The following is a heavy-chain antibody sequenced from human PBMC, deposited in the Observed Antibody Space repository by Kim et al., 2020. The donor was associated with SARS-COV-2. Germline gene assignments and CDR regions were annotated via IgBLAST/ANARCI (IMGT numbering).Heavy chain of an antibody. CDR2: INPNSGGT. D-gene: IGHD3-22*01. V-gene: IGHV1-2*02. CDR3: ARGDDSSGYYYGYYYYGMDV. J-gene: IGHJ6*02. CDR1: GYTFTGYY. Sequence: ASVKVSCKASGYTFTGYYMHWVRQAPGQGLEWMGWINPNSGGTNYAQKFQGRVTMTRDTSISTAYMELSRLRSDDTAVYYCARGDDSSGYYYGYYYYGMDVGGQGTTVTVSS.